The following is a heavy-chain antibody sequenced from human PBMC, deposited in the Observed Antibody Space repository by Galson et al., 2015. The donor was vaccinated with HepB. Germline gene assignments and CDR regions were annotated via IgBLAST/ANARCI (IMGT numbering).Heavy chain of an antibody. CDR1: GFTFSRYA. J-gene: IGHJ6*04. CDR2: ISKDGSNK. Sequence: SLRLSCAASGFTFSRYAMHWVRQAPGKGLEWVAVISKDGSNKYYSDSAEGRFTISRDDLKNTLYVQMNNLRAEDTAIYYCASDLQEWLPAPAGVWGKGTTVTVSS. V-gene: IGHV3-30-3*01. CDR3: ASDLQEWLPAPAGV. D-gene: IGHD3-3*01.